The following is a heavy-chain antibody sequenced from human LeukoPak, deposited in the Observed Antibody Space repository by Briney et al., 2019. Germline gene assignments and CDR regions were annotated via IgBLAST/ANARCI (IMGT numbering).Heavy chain of an antibody. J-gene: IGHJ3*02. CDR2: IYYSGST. CDR3: ARGGTVTTDNDAFDI. V-gene: IGHV4-39*07. CDR1: GGSISSSSYY. D-gene: IGHD4-17*01. Sequence: PSETLSLTCTVSGGSISSSSYYWGWIRQPPGKGLEWIGSIYYSGSTYYNPSLKSRVAISVDTSKNQFSLKLSSVTAADTAVYYCARGGTVTTDNDAFDIWGQGTMVTVSS.